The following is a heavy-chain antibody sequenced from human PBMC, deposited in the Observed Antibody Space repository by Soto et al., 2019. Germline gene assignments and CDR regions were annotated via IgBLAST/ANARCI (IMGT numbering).Heavy chain of an antibody. CDR3: AREYTAWPLAYGLDV. CDR1: VFTFSTYS. Sequence: PWWSLRLSCVGSVFTFSTYSINWFRQAPGKGLEWVSSISSRSDIYYADSVKGRFTISRDNAKNSVSLQMNSLRAEDTAVYYCAREYTAWPLAYGLDVWGQGTTVTVSS. V-gene: IGHV3-21*01. CDR2: ISSRSDI. D-gene: IGHD2-2*02. J-gene: IGHJ6*02.